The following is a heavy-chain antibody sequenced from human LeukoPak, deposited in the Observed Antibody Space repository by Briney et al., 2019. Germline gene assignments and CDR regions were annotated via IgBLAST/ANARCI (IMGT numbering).Heavy chain of an antibody. CDR2: IYYSGST. CDR1: GGSISSSSYY. Sequence: PSETLSLTCTVSGGSISSSSYYWGWIRQPPGKGLEWIGSIYYSGSTYYNPSLKSRVTISVDTSKNQFSLELSSVTAADTAVYSCARLRNSYGLYNWFDPWGQGTLVTVSS. CDR3: ARLRNSYGLYNWFDP. J-gene: IGHJ5*02. V-gene: IGHV4-39*01. D-gene: IGHD5-18*01.